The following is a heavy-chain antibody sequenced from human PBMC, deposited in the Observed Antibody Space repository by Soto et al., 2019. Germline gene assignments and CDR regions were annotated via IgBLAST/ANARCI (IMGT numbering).Heavy chain of an antibody. Sequence: PGESLKISCKGSGYSFTSYWIGWLRQMPGKGLEWMGIIYPGDSYTRYSPSFQGQVTISADKSISTAYLQWSSLKASDTAMYYCERQSVAAAGDAFDIWGQGTMVTVSS. J-gene: IGHJ3*02. V-gene: IGHV5-51*01. CDR3: ERQSVAAAGDAFDI. D-gene: IGHD6-6*01. CDR2: IYPGDSYT. CDR1: GYSFTSYW.